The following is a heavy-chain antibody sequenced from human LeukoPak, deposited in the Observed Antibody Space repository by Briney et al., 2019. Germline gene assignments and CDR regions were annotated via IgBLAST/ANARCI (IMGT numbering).Heavy chain of an antibody. V-gene: IGHV5-51*01. D-gene: IGHD1-14*01. J-gene: IGHJ4*02. CDR1: GYRFTSHW. CDR2: IHPLDSDT. Sequence: GESLSISCQGFGYRFTSHWIGWVRQTPGKGLEWMGIIHPLDSDTKYSPSFQGQITISAEKSTAHLHWTSLKASDTAIYYCARRLNNGGCAPPIDNWGQGTLVTVS. CDR3: ARRLNNGGCAPPIDN.